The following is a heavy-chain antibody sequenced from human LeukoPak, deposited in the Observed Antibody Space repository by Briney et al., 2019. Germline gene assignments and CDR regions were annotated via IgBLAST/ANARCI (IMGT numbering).Heavy chain of an antibody. J-gene: IGHJ5*02. Sequence: SETLSLTCTVSGGSISSSSYYWGWIRQPPGKGLEWIGSIYYSGSTYYNPSLKSRVTISVDTSKNQFSLELSSVTAADTAVYYCAMTPLSGYALNWFDPWGQGTLVTVSS. CDR1: GGSISSSSYY. CDR2: IYYSGST. CDR3: AMTPLSGYALNWFDP. D-gene: IGHD5-12*01. V-gene: IGHV4-39*01.